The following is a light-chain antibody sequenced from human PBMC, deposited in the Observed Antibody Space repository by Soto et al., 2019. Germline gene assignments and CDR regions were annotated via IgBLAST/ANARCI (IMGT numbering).Light chain of an antibody. J-gene: IGKJ1*01. CDR2: AAS. CDR3: QQSYDALRT. CDR1: QTISTH. V-gene: IGKV1-39*01. Sequence: DIQMTQSPSSLSASLGDRVMITCRASQTISTHLNWYQQKPGKAPKLLIYAASDLQSGVPSRFSGSGSGTDFTLTISSLQPEDFATYYCQQSYDALRTFGQGTKVDNK.